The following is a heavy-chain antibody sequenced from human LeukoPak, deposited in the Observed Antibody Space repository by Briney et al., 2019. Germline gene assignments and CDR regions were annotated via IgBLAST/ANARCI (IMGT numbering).Heavy chain of an antibody. Sequence: GGSLRLSCAASGFTFSSYAMSWVRQAPGKGLEWVSAISGSGGSTYYADSVKGRFTISRDNSKNTLYLQMNSLRGEDTAVYYCAKARHMITFGGVIDWGQGTLVTVSS. J-gene: IGHJ4*02. D-gene: IGHD3-16*02. V-gene: IGHV3-23*01. CDR2: ISGSGGST. CDR1: GFTFSSYA. CDR3: AKARHMITFGGVID.